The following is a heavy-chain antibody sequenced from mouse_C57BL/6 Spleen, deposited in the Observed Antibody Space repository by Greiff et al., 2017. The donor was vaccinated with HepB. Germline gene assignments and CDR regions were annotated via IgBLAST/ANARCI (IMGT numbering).Heavy chain of an antibody. J-gene: IGHJ4*01. CDR3: ALSNTYAMDY. CDR1: GYTFTDYY. V-gene: IGHV1-76*01. D-gene: IGHD2-5*01. Sequence: QVQLQQSGAELVRPGASVKLSCKASGYTFTDYYINWVKQRPGQGLEWIARIYPGSGNTYYNEKFKGKATLTAEKSSSTAYMQLSSLTSEDSAVYFCALSNTYAMDYWGQGTSVTVSS. CDR2: IYPGSGNT.